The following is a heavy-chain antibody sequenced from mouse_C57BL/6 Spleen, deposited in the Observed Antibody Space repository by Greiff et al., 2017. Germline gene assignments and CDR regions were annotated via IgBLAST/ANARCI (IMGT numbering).Heavy chain of an antibody. D-gene: IGHD1-1*01. CDR2: ISYDGSN. Sequence: EVQLVESGPGLVKPSQSLSLTCSVTGYSITSGYYWNWIRQFPGNNLEWMGYISYDGSNNYNPSLKNRISITRDTSKNQFFLKLNSVTTEDTATYYCARVYGWYFDVWGTGTTVTVSS. CDR3: ARVYGWYFDV. V-gene: IGHV3-6*01. CDR1: GYSITSGYY. J-gene: IGHJ1*03.